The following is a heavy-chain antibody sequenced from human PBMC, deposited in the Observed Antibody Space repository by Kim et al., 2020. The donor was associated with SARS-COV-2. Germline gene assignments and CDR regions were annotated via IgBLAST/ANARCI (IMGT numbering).Heavy chain of an antibody. D-gene: IGHD3-22*01. Sequence: GGSLRLSCTASGFTFGDYAMSWVRQAPGKGLEWVGFIRSKAYGGTTEYAASVKGRFTISRDDSKSIAYLQMNSLKTEDTAVYYCTRAVGSSGYREGYYFDYWGQGSLVTASS. V-gene: IGHV3-49*04. CDR1: GFTFGDYA. CDR3: TRAVGSSGYREGYYFDY. CDR2: IRSKAYGGTT. J-gene: IGHJ4*02.